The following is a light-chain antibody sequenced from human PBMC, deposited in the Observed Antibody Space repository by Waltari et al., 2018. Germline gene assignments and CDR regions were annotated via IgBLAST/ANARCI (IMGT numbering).Light chain of an antibody. CDR3: QQTNTFPLT. Sequence: DIQMIQSPSSVSASLGDRVTITCRASQDIGRWLAWYQHKPGRAPNLLIFAASNLQNGVPSRFSGSGSGTYYTLTINSLQPEDFATYYCQQTNTFPLTCGQWTKLEIK. J-gene: IGKJ2*01. V-gene: IGKV1-12*01. CDR2: AAS. CDR1: QDIGRW.